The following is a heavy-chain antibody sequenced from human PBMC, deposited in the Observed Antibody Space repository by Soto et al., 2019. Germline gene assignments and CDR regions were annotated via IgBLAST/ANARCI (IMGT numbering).Heavy chain of an antibody. D-gene: IGHD6-13*01. CDR3: AREMGTIAAAGPIDY. J-gene: IGHJ4*02. V-gene: IGHV4-59*01. CDR1: GGSISSYY. Sequence: QVQLQESGPGLVKPSETLSLTCTVSGGSISSYYWSWIRQPPGKGLEWIGYIYYSGSTNYNPSLKSRVTISVDTSKNQFSLKLSSVTAADTAVYYCAREMGTIAAAGPIDYWGQGTLVTVSS. CDR2: IYYSGST.